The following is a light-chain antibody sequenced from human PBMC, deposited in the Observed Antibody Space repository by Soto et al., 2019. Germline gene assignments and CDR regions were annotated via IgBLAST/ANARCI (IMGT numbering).Light chain of an antibody. CDR3: NPYVDPNKFV. J-gene: IGLJ1*01. Sequence: QSALTQPPSASGSPGQSVTISCTGTSSDVGGYNFVSWYQQHPGRAPKLIIYEVSKRPSGVPDRFSGSKSGNTASLTVSRLQAEDEADYYCNPYVDPNKFVLGNGTKVTVL. CDR2: EVS. V-gene: IGLV2-8*01. CDR1: SSDVGGYNF.